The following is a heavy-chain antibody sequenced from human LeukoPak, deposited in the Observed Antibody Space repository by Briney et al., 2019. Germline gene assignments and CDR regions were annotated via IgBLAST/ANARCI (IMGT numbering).Heavy chain of an antibody. V-gene: IGHV4-61*02. Sequence: PSEILSLTGTVSGSSISSGSYYWSWIRQPAGKGLEWIGRIYTSGSTNYNPSLKSRVTISVDTSKNQFSLKLSYVNTASTAVYYTAVYSTTLGVPEDFDNWGQGTMVTVSS. J-gene: IGHJ3*02. D-gene: IGHD3-3*01. CDR3: AVYSTTLGVPEDFDN. CDR1: GSSISSGSYY. CDR2: IYTSGST.